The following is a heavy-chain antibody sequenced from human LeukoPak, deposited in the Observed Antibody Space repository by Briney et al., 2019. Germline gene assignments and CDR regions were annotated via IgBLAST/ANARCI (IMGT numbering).Heavy chain of an antibody. D-gene: IGHD5-24*01. V-gene: IGHV3-48*01. CDR1: GFTFSSYS. CDR3: ARDAGWLQLSAFDI. CDR2: ISSRSSTI. Sequence: PGGSLRLSCAASGFTFSSYSMNWVRQAPGKGLEWVSYISSRSSTIYYADSVKGRFTISRDNAKNSLYLQMNSLRAEDTAVYYCARDAGWLQLSAFDIWGQGTMVTVSS. J-gene: IGHJ3*02.